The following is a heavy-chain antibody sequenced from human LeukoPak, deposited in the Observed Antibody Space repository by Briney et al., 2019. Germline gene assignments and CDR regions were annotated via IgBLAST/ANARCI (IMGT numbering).Heavy chain of an antibody. V-gene: IGHV1-18*01. D-gene: IGHD1-26*01. CDR3: ARGATKVTSVIHMDV. Sequence: ASVKLSCTASGYTFTNNGIHWGRQAPGQGLEWMGWISAFNGYTNYAQNLQGRVTMTTDTSTSTAYMELRSLRSDDTAIYFCARGATKVTSVIHMDVWGKGTTVTVSS. CDR2: ISAFNGYT. CDR1: GYTFTNNG. J-gene: IGHJ6*03.